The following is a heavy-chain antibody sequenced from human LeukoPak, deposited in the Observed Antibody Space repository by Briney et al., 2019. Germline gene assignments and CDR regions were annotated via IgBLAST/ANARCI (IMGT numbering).Heavy chain of an antibody. J-gene: IGHJ6*02. V-gene: IGHV1-69*13. CDR2: IIPIFGTA. D-gene: IGHD4-11*01. CDR1: GGTFISYA. Sequence: ASVKVSCKASGGTFISYAISWVRQAPGQGLKWMGGIIPIFGTANYAQKFQGRVTITADDSTSTAYMELSSLRSEDTAVYYCARMTRSMTTMSYYYGMDVWGQGTTVTVSS. CDR3: ARMTRSMTTMSYYYGMDV.